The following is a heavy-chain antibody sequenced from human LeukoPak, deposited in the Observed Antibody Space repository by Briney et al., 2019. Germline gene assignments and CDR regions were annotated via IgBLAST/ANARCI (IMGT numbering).Heavy chain of an antibody. Sequence: SETLSLTCTVSGGSISSYYWSWIRQPPGKGLEWIGYIYYSGSTNYNPSLKSRVTISVDTSKNQFSLKLSSVTAADTAVYYCARAVFVVVPAANFDYWGQGTLVTVSS. V-gene: IGHV4-59*08. CDR1: GGSISSYY. CDR2: IYYSGST. CDR3: ARAVFVVVPAANFDY. J-gene: IGHJ4*02. D-gene: IGHD2-2*01.